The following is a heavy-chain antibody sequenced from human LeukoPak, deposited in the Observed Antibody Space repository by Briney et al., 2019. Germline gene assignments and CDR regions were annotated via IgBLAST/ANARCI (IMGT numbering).Heavy chain of an antibody. CDR2: INHSGST. CDR3: ARDDPRGDDYGDYGAVGAFDI. D-gene: IGHD4-17*01. Sequence: SETLSLTCAVYGGSFSGYYWSWIRQPPGKGLEWIGEINHSGSTNYNPSLKSRVTISVDTSKNQFSLKLSSVTAADTAVYYCARDDPRGDDYGDYGAVGAFDIWGQGTMVTVSS. CDR1: GGSFSGYY. V-gene: IGHV4-34*01. J-gene: IGHJ3*02.